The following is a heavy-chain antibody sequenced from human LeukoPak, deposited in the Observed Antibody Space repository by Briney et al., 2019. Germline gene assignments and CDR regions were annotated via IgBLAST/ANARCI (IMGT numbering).Heavy chain of an antibody. J-gene: IGHJ4*02. CDR1: GFTFSSYN. D-gene: IGHD2-15*01. V-gene: IGHV3-21*04. CDR2: ITSGSSYI. CDR3: AKAPVTTCRGAFCYPFDY. Sequence: GGSLRLSCAASGFTFSSYNMNWVRQAPGQGLEWVSSITSGSSYIYYADSVKGRFTISRDNAKSSLYLQMNSLRAEDAAVYYCAKAPVTTCRGAFCYPFDYWGLGTLVTVSS.